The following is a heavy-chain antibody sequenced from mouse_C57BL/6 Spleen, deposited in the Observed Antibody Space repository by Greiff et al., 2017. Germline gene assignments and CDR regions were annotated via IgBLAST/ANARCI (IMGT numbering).Heavy chain of an antibody. CDR1: GYSITSGYY. CDR3: ARSRTWYFDV. J-gene: IGHJ1*03. Sequence: EVQRVESGPGLVKPSQSLSLTCSVTGYSITSGYYWNWIRQFPGNKLEWMGYISYDGSNNYNPSLKNRISITRATSKNQFFLKLNSVTTEDTATYYCARSRTWYFDVWGTGTTVTVSS. V-gene: IGHV3-6*01. CDR2: ISYDGSN.